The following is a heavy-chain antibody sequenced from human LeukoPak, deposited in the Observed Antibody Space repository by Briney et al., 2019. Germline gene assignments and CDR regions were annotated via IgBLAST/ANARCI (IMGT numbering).Heavy chain of an antibody. Sequence: GSLRLSCAASGFTFSTFAMIWVRQPPGRGLEWVSSIFPSGGEIHYADSVRGRFTISRDNSKSTLSLQMNSLRAEDTAIYYCATYRQVLLPFESWGQGTLVTVSS. D-gene: IGHD2-8*02. V-gene: IGHV3-23*01. CDR3: ATYRQVLLPFES. J-gene: IGHJ4*02. CDR2: IFPSGGEI. CDR1: GFTFSTFA.